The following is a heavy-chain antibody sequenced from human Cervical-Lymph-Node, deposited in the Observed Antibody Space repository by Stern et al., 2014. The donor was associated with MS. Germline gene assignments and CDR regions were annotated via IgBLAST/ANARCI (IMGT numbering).Heavy chain of an antibody. D-gene: IGHD2-15*01. CDR3: ARDGAHALAYCNGGSCTLDY. CDR1: GLTFSGYP. J-gene: IGHJ4*02. Sequence: VQLVESGGGAVQPGRSLRLSCAASGLTFSGYPMHWVRQAPGKGLEWVAVISFDGSNKDYADSVKGRFAISRDTSKNTLYLEMNSLRAQDTAVYYCARDGAHALAYCNGGSCTLDYWGQGTLVTVSS. CDR2: ISFDGSNK. V-gene: IGHV3-30*09.